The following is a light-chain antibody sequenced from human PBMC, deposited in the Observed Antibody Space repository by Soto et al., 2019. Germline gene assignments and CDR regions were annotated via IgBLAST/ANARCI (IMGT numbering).Light chain of an antibody. CDR2: AAS. CDR1: QTVNTY. Sequence: DIQMTQSPSSLSASIGDRVTITCRASQTVNTYLHWYQQKPGKAPKLLIYAASNLQSGVPSRFSGSGSGTNFTLSLNSLQPEDFATYYCQQGYSTPQTFGQGTKVEIK. J-gene: IGKJ1*01. CDR3: QQGYSTPQT. V-gene: IGKV1-39*01.